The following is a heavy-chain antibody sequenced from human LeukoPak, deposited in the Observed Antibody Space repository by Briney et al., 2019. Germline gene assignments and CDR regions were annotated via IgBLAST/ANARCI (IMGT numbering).Heavy chain of an antibody. Sequence: SETLSLTCAVYGGSFSGYYLSWIRQPPGKGLEWIGEINHRGSTNYNPSLKSRVTISVDTSKNQFSLKLSSVTAADTAVYYCRGQRDGYNYRDYWGQGNLVTVSS. CDR1: GGSFSGYY. CDR2: INHRGST. J-gene: IGHJ4*02. V-gene: IGHV4-34*01. CDR3: RGQRDGYNYRDY. D-gene: IGHD5-24*01.